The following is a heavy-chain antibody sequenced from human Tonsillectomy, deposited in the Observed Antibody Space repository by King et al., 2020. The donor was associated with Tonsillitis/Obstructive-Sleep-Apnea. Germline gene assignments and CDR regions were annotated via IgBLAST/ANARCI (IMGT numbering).Heavy chain of an antibody. CDR1: GDSISNYY. D-gene: IGHD1-7*01. Sequence: VQLQESGPGLVKPSETLSLTCTVSGDSISNYYWSWIRQPAGKGLEWIGRVFANGRTNDNPSLKSRVTMSVHTSKNQFSLKLSSVTAADTAVYYCARGTLNYPVYGMDVWGKGTTVTVSS. CDR3: ARGTLNYPVYGMDV. J-gene: IGHJ6*04. V-gene: IGHV4-4*07. CDR2: VFANGRT.